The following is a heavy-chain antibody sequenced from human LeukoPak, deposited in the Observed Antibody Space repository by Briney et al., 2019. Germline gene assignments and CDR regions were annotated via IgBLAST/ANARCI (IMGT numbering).Heavy chain of an antibody. J-gene: IGHJ2*01. V-gene: IGHV3-11*05. CDR1: GXTFSDYY. CDR2: INTGSTYT. CDR3: TREDNWYFDL. Sequence: PGGSLRLSCAASGXTFSDYYMTWIRQAPGKGLEWLSYINTGSTYTNYANSVKGRFTISRDNAKNSLYLQLNSLRAEDTAVYYCTREDNWYFDLWGRGTLVTVSS.